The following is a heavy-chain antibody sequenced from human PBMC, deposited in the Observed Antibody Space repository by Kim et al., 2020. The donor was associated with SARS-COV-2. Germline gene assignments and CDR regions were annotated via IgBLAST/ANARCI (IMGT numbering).Heavy chain of an antibody. Sequence: GGSLRLSCAASGLTVSSNHMTWIRQAPGKGLEWVSVIFRGGSTYYAASVQGRVTISRDYSKNTLSRQMNSLRAEDTAIYYCARDPVGDGYSVFDYWGQGTLVTVSS. CDR3: ARDPVGDGYSVFDY. D-gene: IGHD4-4*01. CDR2: IFRGGST. CDR1: GLTVSSNH. J-gene: IGHJ4*02. V-gene: IGHV3-53*01.